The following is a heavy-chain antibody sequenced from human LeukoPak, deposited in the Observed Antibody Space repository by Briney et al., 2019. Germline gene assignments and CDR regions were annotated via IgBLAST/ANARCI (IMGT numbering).Heavy chain of an antibody. Sequence: GASVKVSCKASGYTFTSYDINWVRQATGQGLEWMGWISAYNGNTNYAQKLQGRVTMTTDTSTSTAYMELRSLRSDDTAVYYCARVGCSSTSCYHYYYYMGVWGKGTTVTVSS. CDR2: ISAYNGNT. J-gene: IGHJ6*03. CDR3: ARVGCSSTSCYHYYYYMGV. V-gene: IGHV1-18*01. D-gene: IGHD2-2*01. CDR1: GYTFTSYD.